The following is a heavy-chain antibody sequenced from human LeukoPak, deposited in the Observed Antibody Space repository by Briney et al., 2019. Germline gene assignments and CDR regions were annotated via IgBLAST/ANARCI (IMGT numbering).Heavy chain of an antibody. D-gene: IGHD1-7*01. V-gene: IGHV1-69*05. CDR2: IIPIFGTA. CDR3: ARDGTGTTVYFDY. Sequence: SVKVSCKASGGTFSSHAISWVRQAPGQGLEWMGRIIPIFGTANYAQKFQGRVTITTDESTSTAYMELSSLRSEDTAVYYCARDGTGTTVYFDYWGQGTLVTVSS. J-gene: IGHJ4*02. CDR1: GGTFSSHA.